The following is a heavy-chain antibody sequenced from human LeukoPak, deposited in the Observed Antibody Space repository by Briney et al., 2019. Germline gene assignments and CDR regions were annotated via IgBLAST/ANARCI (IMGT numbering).Heavy chain of an antibody. Sequence: GGSLRLSCAASGFTFSSYEMNWVRQAPGKGLEWVSFISGSGATIFYADSVKGRFTISRDNAKNSLYLQMNILRAEDTAVYYCARAQARLLDYWGQGTLVTVSS. V-gene: IGHV3-48*03. CDR1: GFTFSSYE. CDR3: ARAQARLLDY. D-gene: IGHD6-6*01. J-gene: IGHJ4*02. CDR2: ISGSGATI.